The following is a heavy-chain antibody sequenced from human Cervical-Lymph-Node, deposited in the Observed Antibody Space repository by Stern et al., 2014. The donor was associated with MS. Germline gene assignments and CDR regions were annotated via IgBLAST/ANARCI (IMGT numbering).Heavy chain of an antibody. V-gene: IGHV3-20*04. D-gene: IGHD2-15*01. CDR2: IYWSGRST. CDR3: ARKGRSIVNAFDI. J-gene: IGHJ3*02. CDR1: GFEFDDYG. Sequence: EVHLVESGGGVVRPGGSLRLSCAGSGFEFDDYGVSWVRPAPGKGLEWLSSIYWSGRSTGYAVSVKGRFTISRDNTKNSLYLQMNSLRGEDTALYYCARKGRSIVNAFDIWGQGTMVIVSS.